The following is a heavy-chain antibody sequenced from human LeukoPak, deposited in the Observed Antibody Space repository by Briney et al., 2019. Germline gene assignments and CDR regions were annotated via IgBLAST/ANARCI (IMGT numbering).Heavy chain of an antibody. CDR2: IYTDGRT. Sequence: HPGGSLRLSCAASGITVSSNYMSWVRQAPGKGLEWVSLIYTDGRTFYADSVKGRFTISRDTSKNMVYLQMNSLRAEDTAAYYCATCWGFAGDYWGQGILVTVSS. CDR3: ATCWGFAGDY. D-gene: IGHD7-27*01. J-gene: IGHJ4*02. V-gene: IGHV3-53*01. CDR1: GITVSSNY.